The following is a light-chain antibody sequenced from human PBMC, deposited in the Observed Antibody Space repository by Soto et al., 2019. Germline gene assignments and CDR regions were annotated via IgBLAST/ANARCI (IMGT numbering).Light chain of an antibody. V-gene: IGKV1-39*01. CDR2: AAS. Sequence: DIQMTQSPSSLSASVGDRVTITCRASQSISTYLNWYQQIPGKAPKLLIYAASTLQSGVPSRFSGGGSGTDFTLTFSSLQPEDFATYFCPQGYSNPRTFGQGTKLEIK. CDR3: PQGYSNPRT. J-gene: IGKJ2*02. CDR1: QSISTY.